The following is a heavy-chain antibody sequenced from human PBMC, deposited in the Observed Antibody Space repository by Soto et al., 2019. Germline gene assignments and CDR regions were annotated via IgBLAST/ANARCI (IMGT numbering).Heavy chain of an antibody. V-gene: IGHV3-23*01. CDR3: ARRGSGSYYDY. Sequence: EVQLLESGGGLVQPGGSLRLCCAASGFTFSSYAMRWVRQAPVKGLEWVSAISGSGDSTYYADSVKGRFTISRDNSKNTRYLQMNSLRAEDTAVYYCARRGSGSYYDYWGQGTLVTVSS. CDR2: ISGSGDST. D-gene: IGHD1-26*01. J-gene: IGHJ4*02. CDR1: GFTFSSYA.